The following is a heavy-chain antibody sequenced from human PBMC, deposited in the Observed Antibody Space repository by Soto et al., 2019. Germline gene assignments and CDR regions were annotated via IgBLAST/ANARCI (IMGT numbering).Heavy chain of an antibody. J-gene: IGHJ4*02. Sequence: GGSLRLSCAASGFTFSSYAMHWVRQAPGKGLEWVAVISYDGSNKYYADSVKGRFTISRDNSKNTLYLQMNSLRAEDTAVYYCARADSGYDSYLNYWGQGTLVTVSS. D-gene: IGHD5-12*01. CDR1: GFTFSSYA. CDR2: ISYDGSNK. CDR3: ARADSGYDSYLNY. V-gene: IGHV3-30-3*01.